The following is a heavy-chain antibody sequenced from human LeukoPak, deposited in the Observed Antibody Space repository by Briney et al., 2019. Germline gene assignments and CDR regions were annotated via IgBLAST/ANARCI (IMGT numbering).Heavy chain of an antibody. CDR2: IYSGGST. D-gene: IGHD3-9*01. V-gene: IGHV3-53*01. Sequence: GGSLRLSCAASGITVSSSYMSWVRQAPGKGLEWVSVIYSGGSTYYADSVKGRFTISRDNSKNTVYLQMNSLRAEDTAVYYCARGRGDYDILTGYYTHYGMDVWGQGTTVTVSS. J-gene: IGHJ6*02. CDR3: ARGRGDYDILTGYYTHYGMDV. CDR1: GITVSSSY.